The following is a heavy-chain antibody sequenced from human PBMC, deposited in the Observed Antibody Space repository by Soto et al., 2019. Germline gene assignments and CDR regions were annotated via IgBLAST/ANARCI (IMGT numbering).Heavy chain of an antibody. CDR1: GFTFTSSA. CDR3: AADATAWQQMVPSDY. D-gene: IGHD2-8*01. Sequence: SVKVSCKASGFTFTSSAFQWVRQARGQRLEWIGWIAVGGGYTNYAQRFQDRVTLTRDMSTATTYMELSRLTSEDTAIYYCAADATAWQQMVPSDYWGQGTLVTVSS. CDR2: IAVGGGYT. J-gene: IGHJ4*02. V-gene: IGHV1-58*01.